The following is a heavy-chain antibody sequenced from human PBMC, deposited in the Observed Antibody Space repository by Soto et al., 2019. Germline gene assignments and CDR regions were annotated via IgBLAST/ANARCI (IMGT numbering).Heavy chain of an antibody. CDR3: AKNCFALVFVIGPHMDV. CDR2: ISGSGGST. CDR1: GFTFSSYA. D-gene: IGHD3-16*02. Sequence: AGESLRLSFAASGFTFSSYAMSWVRQAPGKGLEWVSAISGSGGSTYYADSVKGRFTISRDNSKNTLYLQMNSLRAEDTAVYYCAKNCFALVFVIGPHMDVWGIGTTVTVSS. V-gene: IGHV3-23*01. J-gene: IGHJ6*03.